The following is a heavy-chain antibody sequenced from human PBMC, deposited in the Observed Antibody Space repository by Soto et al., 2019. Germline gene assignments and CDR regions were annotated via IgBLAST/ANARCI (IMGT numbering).Heavy chain of an antibody. CDR2: ISAYNGNT. J-gene: IGHJ5*02. V-gene: IGHV1-18*01. Sequence: GASVKVSYKASGYTFTSYGISWVRQAPGQGLEWMGWISAYNGNTNYAQKLQGRVTMTTDTSTSTAYMELRSLRSDDTAVYYCARGYSGYDSGWFDPWGQGTLVTVSS. CDR3: ARGYSGYDSGWFDP. D-gene: IGHD5-12*01. CDR1: GYTFTSYG.